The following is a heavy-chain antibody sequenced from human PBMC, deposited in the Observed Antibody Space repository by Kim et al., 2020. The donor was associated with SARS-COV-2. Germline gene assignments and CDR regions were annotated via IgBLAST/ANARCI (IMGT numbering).Heavy chain of an antibody. CDR3: ARDDSWPSYNWFDP. J-gene: IGHJ5*02. Sequence: GGSLRLSCAASGFTFSSYSMNWVRQAPGKGLEWVSSISSSSSYIYYADSVKGRFTISRDNAKISLYLQMNSLRAEDTAVYYCARDDSWPSYNWFDPWGQGTLVTVSS. CDR1: GFTFSSYS. CDR2: ISSSSSYI. D-gene: IGHD2-15*01. V-gene: IGHV3-21*01.